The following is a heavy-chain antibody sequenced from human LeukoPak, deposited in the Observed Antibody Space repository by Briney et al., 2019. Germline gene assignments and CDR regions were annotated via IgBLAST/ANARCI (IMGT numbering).Heavy chain of an antibody. CDR2: IYYSGST. V-gene: IGHV4-39*07. CDR3: ARRITMIVVVTTRGWFDP. D-gene: IGHD3-22*01. J-gene: IGHJ5*02. Sequence: SETLSLTCTVSGGSISSSSYYWGWIRQPPGKGLEWIGSIYYSGSTYYNPSLKSRVTISVDTSKNQFSLKLSSVTAADTAVYYCARRITMIVVVTTRGWFDPWGQGTLVTVSS. CDR1: GGSISSSSYY.